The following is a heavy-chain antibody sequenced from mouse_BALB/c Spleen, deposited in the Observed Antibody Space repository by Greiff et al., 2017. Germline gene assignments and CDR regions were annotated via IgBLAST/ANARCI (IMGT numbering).Heavy chain of an antibody. CDR1: GFTFSDYY. CDR3: ASDRDGYSHWYFDV. J-gene: IGHJ1*01. CDR2: ISDGGSYT. D-gene: IGHD2-3*01. V-gene: IGHV5-4*02. Sequence: EVQLVESGGGLVKPGGSLTLSCAASGFTFSDYYMYWVRQTPEKRLEWVATISDGGSYTYYPDSVKGRFTISRDNAKNNLYLQMSSLKSEDTAMYYCASDRDGYSHWYFDVWGAGTTVTVSS.